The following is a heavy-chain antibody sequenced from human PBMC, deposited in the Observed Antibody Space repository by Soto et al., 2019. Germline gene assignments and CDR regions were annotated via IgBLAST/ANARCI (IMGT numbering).Heavy chain of an antibody. Sequence: SETLSLTCTVSGGSINNYYWSWIRQPPGKGLEWIGYIYYSGSTNYNPSLKSRVTISVDTSKNQFSLKLSSVTAAGTVVYYCARRYGGNFDYWGQGTLVTVSS. CDR3: ARRYGGNFDY. V-gene: IGHV4-59*01. J-gene: IGHJ4*02. CDR1: GGSINNYY. CDR2: IYYSGST. D-gene: IGHD1-26*01.